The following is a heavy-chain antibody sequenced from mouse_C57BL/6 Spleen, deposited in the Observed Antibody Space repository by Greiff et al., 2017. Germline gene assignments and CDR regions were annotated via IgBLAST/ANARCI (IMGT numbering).Heavy chain of an antibody. J-gene: IGHJ4*01. CDR1: GYAFSSSW. CDR2: IYPGDGDT. CDR3: ARGTTVVDDAMDY. Sequence: QVQLKESGPELVKPGASVKISCKASGYAFSSSWMNWVKQRPGKGLEWIGRIYPGDGDTNYNGKFKGKATLTADKSSSTAYMQLSSLTSEDSAVYFCARGTTVVDDAMDYWGQGTSVTVSS. V-gene: IGHV1-82*01. D-gene: IGHD1-1*01.